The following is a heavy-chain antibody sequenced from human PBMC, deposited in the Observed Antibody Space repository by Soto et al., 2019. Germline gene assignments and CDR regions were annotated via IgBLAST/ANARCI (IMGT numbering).Heavy chain of an antibody. CDR3: ARHPRYFSYYHYMDV. V-gene: IGHV4-39*01. CDR1: GGSISSINYY. D-gene: IGHD3-9*01. Sequence: PSETLSLTCTVSGGSISSINYYWGWIRQPPGKGLEWIGSIYYSGSTYYNPSLKSRVSISVDTSMNQFSLKLSSVTAADTAVFYCARHPRYFSYYHYMDVWGKGTTVTVSS. CDR2: IYYSGST. J-gene: IGHJ6*03.